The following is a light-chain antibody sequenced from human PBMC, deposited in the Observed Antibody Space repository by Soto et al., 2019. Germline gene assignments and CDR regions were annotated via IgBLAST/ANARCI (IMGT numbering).Light chain of an antibody. V-gene: IGKV3-15*01. Sequence: ETVMTQSPATLSVSLGERATLSCRASQSVNSNLAWYQQKPGQAPRLLIYDASIRATGVPARFSGSGSGTDFTLTISSLQPEDFVVYFCQQYKNWSPVTFGGGTKVEIK. CDR2: DAS. CDR1: QSVNSN. J-gene: IGKJ4*01. CDR3: QQYKNWSPVT.